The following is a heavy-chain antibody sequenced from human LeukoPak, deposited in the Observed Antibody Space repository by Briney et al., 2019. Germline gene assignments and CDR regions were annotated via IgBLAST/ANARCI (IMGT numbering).Heavy chain of an antibody. Sequence: SETLSLTCTVSGGSISSYYWSWIRQPPGKGLEWIGYIYYSGSTNYNASLKSRVTISVDTSKNQFSLKLSSVTAADTAVYYCARGILFNYYDSSPYFDYWGQGTLVTVSS. J-gene: IGHJ4*02. CDR1: GGSISSYY. CDR3: ARGILFNYYDSSPYFDY. CDR2: IYYSGST. D-gene: IGHD3-22*01. V-gene: IGHV4-59*01.